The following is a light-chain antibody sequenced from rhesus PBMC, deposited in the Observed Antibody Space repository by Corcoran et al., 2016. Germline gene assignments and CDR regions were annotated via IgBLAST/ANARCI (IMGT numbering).Light chain of an antibody. Sequence: DIQMTQSPSSLSASVGDRVTITCRASQGISSYLAWYQQKPGKAPKLLIYAASTLQSGVPSRFRGSGSGTDFPLTISSLQPEDFATYYCQQHNSYPFTFGPGTKLDIK. V-gene: IGKV1-25*01. CDR3: QQHNSYPFT. CDR2: AAS. CDR1: QGISSY. J-gene: IGKJ3*01.